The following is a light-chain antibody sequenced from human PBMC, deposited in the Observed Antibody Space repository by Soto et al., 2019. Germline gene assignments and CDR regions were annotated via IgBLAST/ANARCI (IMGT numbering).Light chain of an antibody. CDR1: SSDVGDYEY. V-gene: IGLV2-14*01. J-gene: IGLJ1*01. CDR2: EVS. Sequence: QSVLTQPASVSGSPGQSISISCTGTSSDVGDYEYVSWYQQHPGKGPKLMIYEVSNRTSGVSNRFSGSKSGNTASLTISGLQAEDETEYFCSSYKRTTRVSGFGTGPNSAVL. CDR3: SSYKRTTRVSG.